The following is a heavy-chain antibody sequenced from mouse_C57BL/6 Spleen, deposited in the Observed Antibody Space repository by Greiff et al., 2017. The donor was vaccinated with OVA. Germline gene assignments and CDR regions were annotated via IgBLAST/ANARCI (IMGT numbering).Heavy chain of an antibody. CDR3: ARAYDYSYYAMDY. Sequence: DVKLVESGGGLVKPGGSLKLSCAASGFTFSSYAMSWVRQTPEKRLEWVATISDGGSYTYYPDNVKGRFTISRDNAKNNLYLQMSHLKSEDTAMYYCARAYDYSYYAMDYWGQGTSVTVSS. D-gene: IGHD2-4*01. CDR2: ISDGGSYT. J-gene: IGHJ4*01. CDR1: GFTFSSYA. V-gene: IGHV5-4*03.